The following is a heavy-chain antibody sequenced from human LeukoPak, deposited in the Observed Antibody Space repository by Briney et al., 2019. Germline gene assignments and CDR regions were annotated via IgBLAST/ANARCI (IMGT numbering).Heavy chain of an antibody. CDR3: ARVGYYGDYALALDH. CDR1: GFDVSSNY. J-gene: IGHJ4*02. V-gene: IGHV3-53*01. D-gene: IGHD4-17*01. Sequence: GGSLRLSCVASGFDVSSNYMSWVRQAPGKGLDWVSLLYRDGTTYYAESVKGRFTISRDSSKSTLYLQMNSLAVEDTALYYCARVGYYGDYALALDHWGQGTLVSVSS. CDR2: LYRDGTT.